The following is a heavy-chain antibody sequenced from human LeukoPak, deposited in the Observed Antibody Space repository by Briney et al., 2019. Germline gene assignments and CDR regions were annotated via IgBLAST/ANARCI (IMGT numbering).Heavy chain of an antibody. V-gene: IGHV1-46*01. Sequence: ASVKLSCKASGYTFTSYYMHWVRQAPGQGLEWMGIINPSGGSTSYAQKFQGRVTMTRDTSTSTVYMELSSLRSEDTAVYYCASVPTLGELMGPFDYWGQGTLVTVSS. D-gene: IGHD3-16*01. CDR1: GYTFTSYY. J-gene: IGHJ4*02. CDR3: ASVPTLGELMGPFDY. CDR2: INPSGGST.